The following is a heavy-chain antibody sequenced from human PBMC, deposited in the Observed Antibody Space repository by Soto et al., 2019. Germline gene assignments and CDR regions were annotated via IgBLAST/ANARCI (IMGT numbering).Heavy chain of an antibody. J-gene: IGHJ5*02. V-gene: IGHV4-59*01. CDR3: ARTIYGDCSGGSCYSFGDWFDP. Sequence: PSETLSLTCTVSGGSISSYYWSWIRQPPGKGLEWIGYIYYSGSTNYNPSLKSRVTISVDTSKNQFSLKLSSVTAADTAVYYCARTIYGDCSGGSCYSFGDWFDPWGQGTLVTVSS. CDR1: GGSISSYY. CDR2: IYYSGST. D-gene: IGHD2-15*01.